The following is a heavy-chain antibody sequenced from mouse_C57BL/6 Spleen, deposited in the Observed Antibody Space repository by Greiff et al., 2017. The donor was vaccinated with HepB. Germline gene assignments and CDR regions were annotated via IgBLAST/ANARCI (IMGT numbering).Heavy chain of an antibody. V-gene: IGHV5-17*01. CDR2: ISSGSSTI. Sequence: EVMLVESGGGLVKPGGSLKLSCAASGFTFSDYGMHWVRQAPEKGLEWVAYISSGSSTIYYADTVKGRFTISRDNAKNTLFLQMTSLRSEDTAMYYCATTTGGAMDYWGQGTSVTVSS. CDR1: GFTFSDYG. J-gene: IGHJ4*01. CDR3: ATTTGGAMDY. D-gene: IGHD1-1*01.